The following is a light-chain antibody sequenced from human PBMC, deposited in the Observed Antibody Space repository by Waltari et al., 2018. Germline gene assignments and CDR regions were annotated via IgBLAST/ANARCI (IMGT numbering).Light chain of an antibody. V-gene: IGKV1-8*01. CDR3: QQYDNLLLT. CDR1: QGISSY. J-gene: IGKJ4*01. Sequence: AIRMTQSPSSFSASTGDRVTITCRASQGISSYLAWYQQKPGKATKLLIYAASTLQSGVPSRFSGSGSGTDFTLTISCLQSEDFATYYCQQYDNLLLTFGGGTKVEIK. CDR2: AAS.